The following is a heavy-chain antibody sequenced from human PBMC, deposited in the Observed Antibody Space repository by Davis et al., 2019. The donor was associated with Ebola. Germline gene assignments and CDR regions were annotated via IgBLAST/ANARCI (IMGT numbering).Heavy chain of an antibody. D-gene: IGHD5-24*01. CDR2: INSDGSST. CDR3: AREMATTNDAFDI. CDR1: GFTFSSYW. V-gene: IGHV3-74*01. Sequence: GESLKISCAASGFTFSSYWMHWVRQAPGKGPVWVSRINSDGSSTSYADSVKGRFTISRDNAKNTLYLQKNSLRVEDTAVYYCAREMATTNDAFDIWGQGTMVSISS. J-gene: IGHJ3*02.